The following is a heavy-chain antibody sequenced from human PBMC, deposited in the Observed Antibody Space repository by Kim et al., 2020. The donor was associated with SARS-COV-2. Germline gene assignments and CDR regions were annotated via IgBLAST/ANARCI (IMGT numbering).Heavy chain of an antibody. CDR3: ARRGSGNWFDP. V-gene: IGHV4-59*08. CDR2: IYYSGST. CDR1: GGSISSYY. Sequence: SETLSLTCTVSGGSISSYYWSWIRQPPGKGLEWIGYIYYSGSTNYNPSLKSRVTISVDTSKNQFFLKLSSVTAADTAVYYCARRGSGNWFDPWGQGTLVTVSS. D-gene: IGHD1-1*01. J-gene: IGHJ5*02.